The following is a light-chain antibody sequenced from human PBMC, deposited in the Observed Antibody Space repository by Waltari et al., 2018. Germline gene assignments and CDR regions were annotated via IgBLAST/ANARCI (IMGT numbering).Light chain of an antibody. Sequence: QSVLTQPPSASGTPGQRVTISCSGSSSNIGSNTVNWYQQLPGTAPKLLIYSNNQRPSGLPDRFSGSKSGTSASLAISGLQSEDEADYYCAAWDDSLNGSHYVFGTGTKVTVL. CDR3: AAWDDSLNGSHYV. CDR1: SSNIGSNT. J-gene: IGLJ1*01. CDR2: SNN. V-gene: IGLV1-44*01.